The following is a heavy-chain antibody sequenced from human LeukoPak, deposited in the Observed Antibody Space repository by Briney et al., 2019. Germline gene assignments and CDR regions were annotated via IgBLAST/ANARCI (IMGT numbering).Heavy chain of an antibody. V-gene: IGHV3-21*01. CDR3: ARDGDLLEPPY. CDR1: GFTFSSYS. J-gene: IGHJ4*02. CDR2: ISSSSYI. Sequence: GGSLRLSWAASGFTFSSYSMNWVRQAPGKGLEWVSSISSSSYIYYADSVKGRFTISRDNAKNSLYLQMNSLRAEDTAVYYCARDGDLLEPPYWGQGTLVTVSS. D-gene: IGHD1-1*01.